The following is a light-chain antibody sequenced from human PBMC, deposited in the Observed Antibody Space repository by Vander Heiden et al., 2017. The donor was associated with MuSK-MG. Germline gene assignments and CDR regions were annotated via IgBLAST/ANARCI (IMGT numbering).Light chain of an antibody. J-gene: IGKJ1*01. CDR1: QRNGSW. CDR2: YAS. V-gene: IGKV1-5*03. Sequence: IHLTQSASTLSASIGDRVTIPCRASQRNGSWVAWYKQRPRIAPDLLIYYASRLEKEGPSRFSSSESATEFTLTISSLQPDDFATYYCQHYESVSPSTFGQGIKVELK. CDR3: QHYESVSPST.